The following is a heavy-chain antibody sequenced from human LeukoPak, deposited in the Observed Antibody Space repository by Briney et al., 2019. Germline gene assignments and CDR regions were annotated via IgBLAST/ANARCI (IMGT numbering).Heavy chain of an antibody. CDR1: GFTFSSYE. CDR3: ATCEYTYGLYFDY. J-gene: IGHJ4*02. Sequence: GGSLRLSCAASGFTFSSYEMNWVRQAPGKGLEWVSYISSSGSTIYYADSVKGRFTISRDNAKNSLYLQMNSLRAEDTAVYYCATCEYTYGLYFDYWGQGTLVTVSS. V-gene: IGHV3-48*03. D-gene: IGHD5-18*01. CDR2: ISSSGSTI.